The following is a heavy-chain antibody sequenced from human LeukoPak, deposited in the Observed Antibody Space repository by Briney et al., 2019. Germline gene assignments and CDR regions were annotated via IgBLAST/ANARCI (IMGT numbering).Heavy chain of an antibody. CDR1: GYTLTELS. Sequence: ASVKVSCKVSGYTLTELSMHWVRQAPGQGLEWMGGIIPIFGTANYAQKFQGRVTITADESTSTAYMELSSLRSKDTAVYYCARDVRPSSGPDNWFDPWGQGTLVTVSS. V-gene: IGHV1-69*13. CDR3: ARDVRPSSGPDNWFDP. J-gene: IGHJ5*02. CDR2: IIPIFGTA. D-gene: IGHD3-22*01.